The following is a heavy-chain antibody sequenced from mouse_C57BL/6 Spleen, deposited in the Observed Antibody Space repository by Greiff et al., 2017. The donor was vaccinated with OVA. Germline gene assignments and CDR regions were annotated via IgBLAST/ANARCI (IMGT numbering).Heavy chain of an antibody. CDR3: ARNYYGSSPYYFDY. V-gene: IGHV5-6*01. CDR2: ISSGGSYT. D-gene: IGHD1-1*01. Sequence: EVHLVESGGDLVKPGGSLKLSCAASGFTFSSYGMSWVRQTPDKRLEWVATISSGGSYTYYPDSVKGRFTISRDNAKNTLYLQTSSLKSEDTAMYYCARNYYGSSPYYFDYWGQGTTLTVSS. CDR1: GFTFSSYG. J-gene: IGHJ2*01.